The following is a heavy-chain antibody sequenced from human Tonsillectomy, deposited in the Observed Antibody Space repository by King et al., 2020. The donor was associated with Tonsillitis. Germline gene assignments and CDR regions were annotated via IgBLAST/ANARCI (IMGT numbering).Heavy chain of an antibody. J-gene: IGHJ4*02. CDR1: GGSISSNY. V-gene: IGHV4-59*01. CDR2: IYDSGTT. D-gene: IGHD3-22*01. Sequence: QLQESGPGLVKPSETLSLTCTVSGGSISSNYWTWIRQPPGKRLEWLGYIYDSGTTNYNPSLESRVTISVDTSKNQFSLWLRYVTAADTAVYYCARDKGDYDNSGDDWGQGTLVTVSS. CDR3: ARDKGDYDNSGDD.